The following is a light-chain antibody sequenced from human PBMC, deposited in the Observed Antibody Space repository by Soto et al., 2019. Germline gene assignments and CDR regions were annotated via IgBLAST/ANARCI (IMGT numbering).Light chain of an antibody. CDR1: SSDIGGYNY. CDR2: GVT. Sequence: SALTQPASVSGSPGQSITISCTGTSSDIGGYNYVSWYQHHPGKAPKVMIYGVTSRPSGVSNRFSGSKSGNTASLTISGLQAEDEADYYCSSYTTATTWVFGGGTKVTVL. J-gene: IGLJ3*02. V-gene: IGLV2-14*03. CDR3: SSYTTATTWV.